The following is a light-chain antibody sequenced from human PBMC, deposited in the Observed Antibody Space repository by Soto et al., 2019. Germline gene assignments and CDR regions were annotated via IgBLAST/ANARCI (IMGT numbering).Light chain of an antibody. V-gene: IGLV2-14*01. CDR1: SSDVGGYKY. CDR3: QSYDSTLSGSRV. CDR2: EVS. Sequence: QSVLTQPASVSGSPGQSITISCTGTSSDVGGYKYVSWYQQHPDKAPKLIIFEVSNRPSGISSRFSGSKSGNTASLTISGLQAEDEADYYCQSYDSTLSGSRVFGGGTKVTVL. J-gene: IGLJ3*02.